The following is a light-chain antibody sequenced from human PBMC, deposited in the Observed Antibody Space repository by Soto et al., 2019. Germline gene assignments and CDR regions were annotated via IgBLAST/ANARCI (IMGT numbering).Light chain of an antibody. J-gene: IGKJ5*01. CDR3: QQSINYPIT. V-gene: IGKV1-9*01. Sequence: DIQLTQSPSFLSASVGNRVTITCRASQGISNYLAWYQQKPGKAPKVLIYGASTLQSGVPSRFSGSGSGTEFTLTITSLQPEDFATYYCQQSINYPITFGQGTRLEIK. CDR2: GAS. CDR1: QGISNY.